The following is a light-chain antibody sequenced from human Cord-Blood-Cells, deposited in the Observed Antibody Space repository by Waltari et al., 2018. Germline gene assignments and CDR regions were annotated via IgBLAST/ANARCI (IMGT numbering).Light chain of an antibody. CDR2: EVR. V-gene: IGLV2-8*01. Sequence: QSALPQPPSASGSPGHSVTISCTGTSSDVGGYNYVSWYQQHPGKAPKLMIYEVRQRPSGVPDRFSGSKSGNTASLTVSGLQAEDEADYYCSSYAGSNNLVFGGGTKLTVL. CDR3: SSYAGSNNLV. J-gene: IGLJ2*01. CDR1: SSDVGGYNY.